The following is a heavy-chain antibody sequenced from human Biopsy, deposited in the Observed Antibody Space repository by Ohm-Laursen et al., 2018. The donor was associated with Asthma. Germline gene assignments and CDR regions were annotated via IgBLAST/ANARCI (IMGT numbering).Heavy chain of an antibody. V-gene: IGHV4-59*01. J-gene: IGHJ4*02. CDR1: GGSISSFY. D-gene: IGHD6-19*01. CDR3: VRAVRNEQWLAPFDY. CDR2: VYWTGST. Sequence: GTLSLTCSVYGGSISSFYWSWIRRPPEKGLEWMGYVYWTGSTNYNPSLKSRITMSVDTSKNRMFLELTSVTAADTAIYYCVRAVRNEQWLAPFDYWGQGKPVAVSS.